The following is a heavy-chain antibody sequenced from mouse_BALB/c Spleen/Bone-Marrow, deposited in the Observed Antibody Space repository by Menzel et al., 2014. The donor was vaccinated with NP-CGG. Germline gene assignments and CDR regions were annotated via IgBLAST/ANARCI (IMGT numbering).Heavy chain of an antibody. J-gene: IGHJ2*01. CDR2: IRLKSNNYAT. Sequence: EVKLVESGGGLVQPGGSMKLSCVASGFTFSNYWMNWVRQSPEKGLEWVAEIRLKSNNYATHYAESVKGRFTISRDDSKSSVYLQMNNLRDEDTGIYYCTRHYYGSSFDYWGQGTTLTVSS. CDR3: TRHYYGSSFDY. D-gene: IGHD1-1*01. CDR1: GFTFSNYW. V-gene: IGHV6-6*02.